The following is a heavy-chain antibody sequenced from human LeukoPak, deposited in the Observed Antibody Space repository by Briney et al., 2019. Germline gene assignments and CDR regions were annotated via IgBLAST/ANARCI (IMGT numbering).Heavy chain of an antibody. V-gene: IGHV3-49*03. D-gene: IGHD3-3*01. CDR3: TRDTIFGVVTTDY. J-gene: IGHJ4*02. CDR2: IRSKAYGGTT. CDR1: GFTFGDYA. Sequence: GGSLGLSCTASGFTFGDYAMSWFRQAPGKGLEWVGFIRSKAYGGTTGYAASVKGRFTISRDDSKSIAYLQMNSLKTEDTAVYYCTRDTIFGVVTTDYWGQGTLVTVSS.